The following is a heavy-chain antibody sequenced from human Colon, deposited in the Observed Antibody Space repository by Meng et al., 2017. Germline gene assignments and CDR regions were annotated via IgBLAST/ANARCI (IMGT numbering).Heavy chain of an antibody. V-gene: IGHV1-46*01. Sequence: ASVKVSCKASGYTFTSYYMHWVRQAPGQGLEWMGIINPSGGSTSYAQKFQGRVTMTRDTSTSTVYMELSSLRSEDTAVYYCARAGYSRSWSVYGMDVWGQGTTVTVSS. J-gene: IGHJ6*02. D-gene: IGHD6-13*01. CDR1: GYTFTSYY. CDR3: ARAGYSRSWSVYGMDV. CDR2: INPSGGST.